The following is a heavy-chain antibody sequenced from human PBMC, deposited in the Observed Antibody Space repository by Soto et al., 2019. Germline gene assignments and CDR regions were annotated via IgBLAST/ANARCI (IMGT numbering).Heavy chain of an antibody. CDR3: ARGYDFWSGSFDY. J-gene: IGHJ4*02. CDR1: GFTFSSYW. V-gene: IGHV3-7*01. D-gene: IGHD3-3*01. Sequence: GGSLRLSCAASGFTFSSYWMSWVRQAPGKGLEWVANIKQDGSEKYYVDSVKGRFTISRDNAKNSLYLQMHSLRAEDTAVYYCARGYDFWSGSFDYWGQGTLVTVSS. CDR2: IKQDGSEK.